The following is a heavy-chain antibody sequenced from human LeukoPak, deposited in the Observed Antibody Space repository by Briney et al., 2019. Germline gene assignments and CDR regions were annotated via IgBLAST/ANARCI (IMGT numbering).Heavy chain of an antibody. CDR2: IYPGDSDT. J-gene: IGHJ5*02. V-gene: IGHV5-51*01. Sequence: GESLKISCKGSGYSSTSYWIGWVRQMPGKGLEWMGIIYPGDSDTRYSPSFQGQVTISADKSISTAYLQWSSLKASDTAMYYCARLGDIVVVPAAINTDVLGWFDPWGQGTLVTVSS. D-gene: IGHD2-2*01. CDR3: ARLGDIVVVPAAINTDVLGWFDP. CDR1: GYSSTSYW.